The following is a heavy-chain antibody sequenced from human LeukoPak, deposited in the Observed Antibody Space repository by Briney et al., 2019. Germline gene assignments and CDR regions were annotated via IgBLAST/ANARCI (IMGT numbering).Heavy chain of an antibody. V-gene: IGHV3-74*01. CDR1: GFTFSSYW. CDR2: INSDGSST. D-gene: IGHD6-19*01. Sequence: PGGSLRLSCAASGFTFSSYWMHWVRQAPGKGLVWVSRINSDGSSTSYADSVKGRFTISRDNAKNTLYLQMNSLRAEDTAVYYCARDMIAVAGTIWFDPWGQGTLVTVSS. J-gene: IGHJ5*02. CDR3: ARDMIAVAGTIWFDP.